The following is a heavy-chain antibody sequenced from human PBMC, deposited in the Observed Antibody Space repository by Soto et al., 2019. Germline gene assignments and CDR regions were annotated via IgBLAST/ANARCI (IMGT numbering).Heavy chain of an antibody. V-gene: IGHV3-48*02. CDR3: ARDRGAFDGDYVDY. D-gene: IGHD3-10*01. Sequence: EVQLVESGGGLVQPGGSLRLSCAASGFTFSSYSMNWVRQAPGEGPEWVSYISSSSRTIYYADSVKGRFTISRDNAKNSVYLQMNSLRDEDTAVYYCARDRGAFDGDYVDYWGQGTLVTVSS. CDR2: ISSSSRTI. CDR1: GFTFSSYS. J-gene: IGHJ4*02.